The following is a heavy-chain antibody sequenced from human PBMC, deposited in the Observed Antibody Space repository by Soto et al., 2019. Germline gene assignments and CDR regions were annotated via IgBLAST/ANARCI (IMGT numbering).Heavy chain of an antibody. J-gene: IGHJ4*01. CDR2: IKSKTDGGTT. V-gene: IGHV3-15*07. CDR3: TTDSYSTIIIVRFDY. Sequence: GGSLRLSCASSGFPFSNAWINWVRQAPGKGLEWVGRIKSKTDGGTTDYAAPVKGRFAISRDDSNNMVYLQMNSLKIEDTAVYYCTTDSYSTIIIVRFDYWGHGTLVTVSS. D-gene: IGHD3-22*01. CDR1: GFPFSNAW.